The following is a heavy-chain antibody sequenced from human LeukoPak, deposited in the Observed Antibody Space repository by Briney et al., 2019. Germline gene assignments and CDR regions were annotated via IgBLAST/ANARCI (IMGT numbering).Heavy chain of an antibody. J-gene: IGHJ5*02. D-gene: IGHD3-22*01. CDR1: GFTFSTSA. V-gene: IGHV3-23*01. CDR3: AKARTMIVALTASGS. CDR2: LSDTGHSP. Sequence: GGSLRLSCAASGFTFSTSAMTWVRQAPGKGLEYVCSLSDTGHSPYYADSVKGRFTISRDNSKNTLYLQMNSLRPEDTALYYCAKARTMIVALTASGSWGQGTLVTVSS.